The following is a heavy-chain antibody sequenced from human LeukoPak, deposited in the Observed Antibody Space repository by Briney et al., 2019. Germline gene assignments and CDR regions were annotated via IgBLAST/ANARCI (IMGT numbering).Heavy chain of an antibody. CDR3: ARAPRLALDY. V-gene: IGHV4-61*05. CDR1: GGSISSSSYY. Sequence: SETLSLTCTVSGGSISSSSYYWGWIRQPPGKGLEWIGYIYYSGSTNYNPSLKSRVTISVDTSKNQFSLKLSSVTAADTAVYYCARAPRLALDYWGQGTLVTVSS. CDR2: IYYSGST. J-gene: IGHJ4*02. D-gene: IGHD6-19*01.